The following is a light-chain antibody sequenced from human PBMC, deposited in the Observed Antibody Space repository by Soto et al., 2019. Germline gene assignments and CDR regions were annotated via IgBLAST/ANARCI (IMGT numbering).Light chain of an antibody. CDR1: QGISNY. V-gene: IGKV1-27*01. Sequence: DIQMTQSPSSLSASVGDRVTITCRASQGISNYLVWYQQKPGKIPNLLIYAASTLKSGVPSRFSGSRSGTDFTLTISSLQPEDGATYYYQKYDRDPWTFGQGTKVEIK. J-gene: IGKJ1*01. CDR3: QKYDRDPWT. CDR2: AAS.